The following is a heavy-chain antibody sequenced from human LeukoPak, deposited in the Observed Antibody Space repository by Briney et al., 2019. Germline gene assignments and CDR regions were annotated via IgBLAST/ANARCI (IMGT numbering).Heavy chain of an antibody. V-gene: IGHV4-30-4*01. Sequence: SQTLSLTCTVSGGSISSGDYYWSWIRQPPGKGLEWIGYIYYSGSTYYNPSLKSRVTISVDTSKNQFSLKLSSVTAADTAVYYCARAHCSSTSCYLYYWGQGTLVTVSS. CDR2: IYYSGST. J-gene: IGHJ4*02. D-gene: IGHD2-2*01. CDR1: GGSISSGDYY. CDR3: ARAHCSSTSCYLYY.